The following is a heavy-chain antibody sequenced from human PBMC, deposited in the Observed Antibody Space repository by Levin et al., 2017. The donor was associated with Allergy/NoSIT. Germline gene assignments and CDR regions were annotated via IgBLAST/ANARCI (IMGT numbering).Heavy chain of an antibody. D-gene: IGHD5-18*01. Sequence: SQTLSLPCAVYGGSFSGYYWSWIRQPPGKGLEWIGEINHSGSTNYNPSLKSRVTISVDTSKNQFSLKLSSVTAADTAVYYCARGGGGYSYGFLDYWGQGTLVTVSS. CDR2: INHSGST. CDR3: ARGGGGYSYGFLDY. CDR1: GGSFSGYY. J-gene: IGHJ4*02. V-gene: IGHV4-34*01.